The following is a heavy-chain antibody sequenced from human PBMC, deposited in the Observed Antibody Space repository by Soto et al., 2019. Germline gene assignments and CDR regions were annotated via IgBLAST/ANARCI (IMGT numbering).Heavy chain of an antibody. Sequence: ASVXVCVKAAVYGVTGYHVEGFLQAPGQGLDCMGMIDPSDVTTTYAQKLQGRVTRTRDTATSTVYMELSSLRSEDTAVYYCARDEVTHPNHDDLDICGQRP. CDR3: ARDEVTHPNHDDLDI. J-gene: IGHJ3*02. V-gene: IGHV1-46*04. D-gene: IGHD2-21*02. CDR1: VYGVTGYH. CDR2: IDPSDVTT.